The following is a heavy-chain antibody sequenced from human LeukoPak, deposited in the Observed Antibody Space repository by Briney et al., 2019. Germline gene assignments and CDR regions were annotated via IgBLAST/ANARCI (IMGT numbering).Heavy chain of an antibody. CDR1: GGFISNYY. D-gene: IGHD6-6*01. J-gene: IGHJ6*03. V-gene: IGHV4-59*03. CDR3: ARHIAARLASGYYYYMDV. Sequence: SETLSLTCTVSGGFISNYYWSWIRQSPGKGLEYVGYIYYSGSSTYNPSLKSRVTFSVDTSKNQFSLRLSSVTAADTAVYYCARHIAARLASGYYYYMDVWGKGTTVTVSS. CDR2: IYYSGSS.